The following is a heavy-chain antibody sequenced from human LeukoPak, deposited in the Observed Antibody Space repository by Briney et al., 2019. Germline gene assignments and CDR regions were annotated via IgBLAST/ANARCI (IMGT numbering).Heavy chain of an antibody. D-gene: IGHD3-10*01. CDR3: AKQEDNYYRTPFDY. Sequence: GGSLRLSCAASGFTFSSYATSWVRQAPGKGLEWVSAISGSGGSTYYADSVKGRFTISRDNSKNTLYLQMNSLRAEDTAVYYCAKQEDNYYRTPFDYWGQGTLVTVSS. CDR1: GFTFSSYA. J-gene: IGHJ4*02. V-gene: IGHV3-23*01. CDR2: ISGSGGST.